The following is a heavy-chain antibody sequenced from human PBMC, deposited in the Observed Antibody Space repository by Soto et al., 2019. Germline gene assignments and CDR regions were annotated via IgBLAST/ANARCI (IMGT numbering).Heavy chain of an antibody. J-gene: IGHJ3*02. D-gene: IGHD3-22*01. CDR2: ISDYNGNT. Sequence: QVQLVQSGAEVKKPGASVKVSCKASGYTFTSYGISWVRQAPGQGLEWMGWISDYNGNTNYAQKLQGRDTMTTDTSTSTAYMELRSLRSDDTAVYYCARDSAGDYYDSSGYPYDAFDIWGQVTMVTVAS. V-gene: IGHV1-18*01. CDR3: ARDSAGDYYDSSGYPYDAFDI. CDR1: GYTFTSYG.